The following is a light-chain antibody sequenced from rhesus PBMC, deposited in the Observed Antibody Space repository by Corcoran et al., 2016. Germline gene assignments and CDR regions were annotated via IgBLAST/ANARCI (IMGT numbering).Light chain of an antibody. CDR3: QKYSNSPFT. CDR1: QRVTNY. V-gene: IGKV3-53*01. Sequence: QVMLTQSPATLSLSPGERATLSCRASQRVTNYLAWYQQKLGQAPRLLIYEASNRAAGVPDMFSGLGYGTCFTLTISSLEPEDFAVYYCQKYSNSPFTCGPGTKLNVK. J-gene: IGKJ3*01. CDR2: EAS.